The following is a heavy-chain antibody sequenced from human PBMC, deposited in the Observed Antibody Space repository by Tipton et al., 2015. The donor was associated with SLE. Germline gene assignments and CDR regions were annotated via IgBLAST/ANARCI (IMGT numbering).Heavy chain of an antibody. V-gene: IGHV4-34*01. CDR2: INHTGST. D-gene: IGHD4-17*01. CDR1: GGSFSGHY. J-gene: IGHJ2*01. CDR3: ATARGVTTGWYFDL. Sequence: TLSLTCAVYGGSFSGHYWSWIRQPPGKGLEWIGEINHTGSTNYNPSLKSRVTISEDTSKSEFSLNLRSVTAADTAVYYCATARGVTTGWYFDLWGRGTLVTVSS.